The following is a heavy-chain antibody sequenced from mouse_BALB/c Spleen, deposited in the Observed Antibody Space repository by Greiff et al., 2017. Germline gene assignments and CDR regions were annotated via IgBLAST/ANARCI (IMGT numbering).Heavy chain of an antibody. V-gene: IGHV3-2*02. CDR2: ISYSGST. CDR3: ARRSYDYGFDY. CDR1: GYSITSDYA. Sequence: EVQLVESGPGLVKPSQSLSLTCTVTGYSITSDYAWNWIRQFPGNKLEWMGYISYSGSTSYNPSLKSRISITRDTSKNQFFLQLNSVTTEDTATYYCARRSYDYGFDYWGQGTTLTVSS. D-gene: IGHD2-4*01. J-gene: IGHJ2*01.